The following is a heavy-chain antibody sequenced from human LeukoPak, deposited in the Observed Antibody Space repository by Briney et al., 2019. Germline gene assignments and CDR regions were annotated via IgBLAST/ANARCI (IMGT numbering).Heavy chain of an antibody. V-gene: IGHV3-9*01. CDR1: GFTFSSYA. D-gene: IGHD5-12*01. CDR3: AKSGGYDSEDYYYYYGMDV. J-gene: IGHJ6*02. Sequence: GGSLRLSCAASGFTFSSYAMSWVRQAPGKGLEWVSGISWNSGSIGYADSVKGRFTISRDNAKNSLYLQMNSLRAEDTALYYCAKSGGYDSEDYYYYYGMDVWGQGTTVTVSS. CDR2: ISWNSGSI.